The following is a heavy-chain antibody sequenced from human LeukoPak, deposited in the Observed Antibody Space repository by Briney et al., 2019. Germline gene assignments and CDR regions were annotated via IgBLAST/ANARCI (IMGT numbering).Heavy chain of an antibody. D-gene: IGHD2-15*01. CDR1: GFTFSSYS. CDR3: ARGGYCSGGSCYFDTDY. CDR2: ISSSSSYI. Sequence: GGSLRLSCAASGFTFSSYSMNWARQAPGKGLEWVSSISSSSSYIYYADSVKGRFTISRDNAKNSLYLQMNSLRAEDTAVYYCARGGYCSGGSCYFDTDYWGQGTLVTVSS. V-gene: IGHV3-21*01. J-gene: IGHJ4*02.